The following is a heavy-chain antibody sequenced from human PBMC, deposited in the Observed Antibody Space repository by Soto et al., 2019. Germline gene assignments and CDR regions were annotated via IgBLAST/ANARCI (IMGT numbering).Heavy chain of an antibody. V-gene: IGHV3-7*01. CDR3: ARAGYSGKNRAVDY. D-gene: IGHD1-26*01. J-gene: IGHJ4*02. Sequence: EVQLVESGGGLVQPGGSLRLSCAASGFTFSSYWMSWVRQAPGKGLEWVANIKQDGSEKYYVDSVKGRFTISRDNAKNSMYLQMNSLRAEDTAVYYCARAGYSGKNRAVDYWGQGTLVTVSS. CDR2: IKQDGSEK. CDR1: GFTFSSYW.